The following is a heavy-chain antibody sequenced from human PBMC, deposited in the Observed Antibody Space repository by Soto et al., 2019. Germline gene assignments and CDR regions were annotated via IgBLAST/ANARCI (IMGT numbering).Heavy chain of an antibody. CDR2: IDPSDSYT. V-gene: IGHV5-10-1*01. CDR1: GYSLTSYW. J-gene: IGHJ6*02. Sequence: GGSLKISGRGSGYSLTSYWISWVRQMPGKGLEWMGRIDPSDSYTNYSPSFQGHVTISADKSISTAYLQWSSLKASDTAMYYCARHLIGSPYGMDVWGQGTTVTVSS. CDR3: ARHLIGSPYGMDV.